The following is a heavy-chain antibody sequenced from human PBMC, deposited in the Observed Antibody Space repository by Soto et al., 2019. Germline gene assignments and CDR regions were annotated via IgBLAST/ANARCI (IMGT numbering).Heavy chain of an antibody. CDR2: MNPNSGNT. CDR1: GYTFTSYD. D-gene: IGHD1-1*01. Sequence: ASVKVSCKASGYTFTSYDINWVRQATGQGLEWMGWMNPNSGNTGYAQKFQGRVTMTRNTSISTAYMELSSLRSEDTAVYYCARLKGGTQYFQKTHSFDYWGQGTLVTVSS. V-gene: IGHV1-8*01. CDR3: ARLKGGTQYFQKTHSFDY. J-gene: IGHJ4*02.